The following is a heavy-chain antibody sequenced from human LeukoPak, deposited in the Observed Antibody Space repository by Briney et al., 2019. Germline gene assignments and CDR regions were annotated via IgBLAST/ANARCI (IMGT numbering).Heavy chain of an antibody. J-gene: IGHJ4*02. CDR2: ISAYNGNT. CDR3: ARDSRSLYGLKTRGPFDY. Sequence: ASVKVSCKASGYTFTSYGISWVRQAPGQGLEWMGWISAYNGNTNYAQKLQGRVTMTTDTSTSTAYTELRSLRSDDTAVYYCARDSRSLYGLKTRGPFDYWGQGTLVTVSS. D-gene: IGHD2-2*01. CDR1: GYTFTSYG. V-gene: IGHV1-18*01.